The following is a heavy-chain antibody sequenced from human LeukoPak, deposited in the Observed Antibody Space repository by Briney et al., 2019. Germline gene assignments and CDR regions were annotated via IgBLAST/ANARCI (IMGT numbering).Heavy chain of an antibody. Sequence: GASVKVSCKASGYTFTSYGISWVRQAPGQGLEWMGWISAYNGNTNYAQKLQGRVTMTTDTSTSTAYMELRSLRSDDTAVYYCARISHSGGWYRKHYFDYWGQGTLVTVSS. V-gene: IGHV1-18*01. CDR2: ISAYNGNT. CDR3: ARISHSGGWYRKHYFDY. CDR1: GYTFTSYG. D-gene: IGHD6-19*01. J-gene: IGHJ4*02.